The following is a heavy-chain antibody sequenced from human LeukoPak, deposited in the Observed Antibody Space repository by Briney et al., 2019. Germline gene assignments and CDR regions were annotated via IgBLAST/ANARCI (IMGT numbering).Heavy chain of an antibody. V-gene: IGHV3-30*18. J-gene: IGHJ4*02. Sequence: GGSLRLSCVVSGVTFSKFGMHWVRQAPGKGLEWRAAISFNGSNEYYADSVEGRFTTSRDNSRNTVYLQLSSLRSEHTAVYFCAKPPGPQTEVTDYWGQGTLVTVSS. CDR1: GVTFSKFG. D-gene: IGHD2-21*02. CDR2: ISFNGSNE. CDR3: AKPPGPQTEVTDY.